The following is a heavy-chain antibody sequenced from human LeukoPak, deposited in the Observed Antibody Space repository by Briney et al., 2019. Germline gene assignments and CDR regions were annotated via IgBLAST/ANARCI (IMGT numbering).Heavy chain of an antibody. CDR1: GYSISSGYY. Sequence: SETLSLTCAVSGYSISSGYYWGWIRQPPGKGLEWIGSISYSGTNYNNPSLKSRVSISIDTSKNQFSVKLTSVTAADTAMYYCASLGTLRSWGQGTLVTVSS. J-gene: IGHJ5*02. V-gene: IGHV4-38-2*01. D-gene: IGHD7-27*01. CDR2: ISYSGTN. CDR3: ASLGTLRS.